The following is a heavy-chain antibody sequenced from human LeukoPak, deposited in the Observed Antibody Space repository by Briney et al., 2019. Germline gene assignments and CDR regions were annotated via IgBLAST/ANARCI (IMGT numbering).Heavy chain of an antibody. CDR1: GGSFSGYY. CDR3: ARGLYYYGSGSYYKE. V-gene: IGHV4-34*01. D-gene: IGHD3-10*01. CDR2: INHSGST. Sequence: TSETLSLTCAVYGGSFSGYYRSWIRQPPGKGLEWIGEINHSGSTNYNPSLKSRVTISVDTSKNQFSLKLSSVTAADTAVYYCARGLYYYGSGSYYKEWGQGTLVTVSS. J-gene: IGHJ4*02.